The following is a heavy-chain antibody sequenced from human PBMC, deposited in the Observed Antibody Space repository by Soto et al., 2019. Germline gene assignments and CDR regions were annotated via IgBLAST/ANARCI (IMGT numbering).Heavy chain of an antibody. CDR1: GFPFRNFA. CDR2: ISGSGEST. V-gene: IGHV3-23*01. Sequence: GGSLRLSCAASGFPFRNFAMAWVRQAPGKGLEWVSSISGSGESTYYADSVKGRLSISRDNSKNTLYLQMNSLRAEDTAVYYCAKRREGGYYIFDYWGQGTPVTVSS. J-gene: IGHJ4*02. D-gene: IGHD3-10*01. CDR3: AKRREGGYYIFDY.